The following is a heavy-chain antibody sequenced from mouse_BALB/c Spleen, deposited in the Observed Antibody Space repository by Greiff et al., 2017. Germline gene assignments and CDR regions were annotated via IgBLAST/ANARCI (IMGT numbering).Heavy chain of an antibody. CDR2: IDPENGDT. Sequence: VQLQQSGAELVRPGASVKLSCTASGFNIKDYYMHWVKQRPEQGLEWIGWIDPENGDTEYAPKFQGKATMTADTSSSTAYLQLSSLTSEDTAVYYCRSECSCAMDYWGQGTSVTVSS. D-gene: IGHD1-3*01. CDR1: GFNIKDYY. V-gene: IGHV14-4*02. CDR3: RSECSCAMDY. J-gene: IGHJ4*01.